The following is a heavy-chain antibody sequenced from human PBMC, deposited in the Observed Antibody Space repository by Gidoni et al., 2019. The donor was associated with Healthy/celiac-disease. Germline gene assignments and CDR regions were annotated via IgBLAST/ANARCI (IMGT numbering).Heavy chain of an antibody. V-gene: IGHV3-9*01. CDR1: GFTLDDYA. CDR3: AKDREYRLLGVCYFDL. J-gene: IGHJ2*01. D-gene: IGHD2-2*01. Sequence: EVQRVESGGGLVQPGRFLRLSCAAPGFTLDDYAMHWVRQAPGKGLEWVSGVSWSSGSVGYANSVKGRFTISRDNAKNSLYLQMNSLRAEDTALYYCAKDREYRLLGVCYFDLLGRGTLVTVSS. CDR2: VSWSSGSV.